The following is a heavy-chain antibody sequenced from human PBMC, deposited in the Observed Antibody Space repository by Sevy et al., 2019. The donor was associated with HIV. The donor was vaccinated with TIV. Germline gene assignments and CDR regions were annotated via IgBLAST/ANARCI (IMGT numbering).Heavy chain of an antibody. CDR3: ARVSQKTYYYYYYMDV. CDR2: IYYSGST. CDR1: GGSISSYY. Sequence: SETLSLTCTVSGGSISSYYWSWIRQPPGKGLEWIGYIYYSGSTNYNPSLKSRVTISVDTSKNQFSLKLSSVTAADTAVYYCARVSQKTYYYYYYMDVWGNGTTVTVSS. V-gene: IGHV4-59*01. J-gene: IGHJ6*03.